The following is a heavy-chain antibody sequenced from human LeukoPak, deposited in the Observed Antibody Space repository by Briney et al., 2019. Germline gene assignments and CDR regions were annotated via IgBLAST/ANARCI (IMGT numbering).Heavy chain of an antibody. D-gene: IGHD2-15*01. CDR1: GLTFSSYW. CDR2: INSDGSRT. J-gene: IGHJ1*01. Sequence: GGSLRLSCAASGLTFSSYWMHWVRQAPGKGLVWVSRINSDGSRTDYADSVKGRFTISRDNAKNTLYLQMNSLRAEDTAVYYCARVFKGGLLQHWGQGTLVTVSS. V-gene: IGHV3-74*01. CDR3: ARVFKGGLLQH.